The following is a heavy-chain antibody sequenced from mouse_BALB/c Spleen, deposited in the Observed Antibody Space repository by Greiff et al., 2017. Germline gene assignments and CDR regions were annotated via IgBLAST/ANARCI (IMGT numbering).Heavy chain of an antibody. CDR1: GFNIKDTY. V-gene: IGHV14-3*02. Sequence: EVHLVESGAELVKPGASVKLSCTASGFNIKDTYMHWVKQRPEQGLEWIGRIDPANGNTKYDPKLQGKATITADTSSNTAYLQLSSLTSEDTAVYYCARNYRYDEGLGYWGQGTTLTVSS. CDR3: ARNYRYDEGLGY. CDR2: IDPANGNT. J-gene: IGHJ2*01. D-gene: IGHD2-14*01.